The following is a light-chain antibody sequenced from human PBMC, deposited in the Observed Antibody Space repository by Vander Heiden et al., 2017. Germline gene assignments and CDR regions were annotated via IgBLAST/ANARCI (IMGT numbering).Light chain of an antibody. Sequence: EIVLTQSPATLSLSPGERATLPCRASQSVSSYLAWYQQKPGQAPRLLIYDASNRATGIPARFSGSGSGTDFTLTISSLEPEDFAVYYCQQLSNWPELTFGGGTKVEIK. V-gene: IGKV3-11*01. CDR1: QSVSSY. J-gene: IGKJ4*01. CDR2: DAS. CDR3: QQLSNWPELT.